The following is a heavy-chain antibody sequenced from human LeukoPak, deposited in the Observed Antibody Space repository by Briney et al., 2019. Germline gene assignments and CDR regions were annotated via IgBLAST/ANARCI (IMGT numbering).Heavy chain of an antibody. V-gene: IGHV5-51*01. CDR2: IYPGDSDT. Sequence: PGGSLRLSCAASGFTFSSYWMSWVRQAPGKGLEWMGIIYPGDSDTRYSPSFQGQVTISADKSISTAYLQWSSLKASDTAMYYCARVPYYYDSSGYYYLYYFDYWGQGTLVTVSS. CDR1: GFTFSSYW. D-gene: IGHD3-22*01. J-gene: IGHJ4*02. CDR3: ARVPYYYDSSGYYYLYYFDY.